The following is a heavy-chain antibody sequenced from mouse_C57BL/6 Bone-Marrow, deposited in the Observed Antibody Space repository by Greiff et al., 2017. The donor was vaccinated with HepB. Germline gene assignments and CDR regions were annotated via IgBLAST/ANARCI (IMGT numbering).Heavy chain of an antibody. CDR2: IYPGSGNT. J-gene: IGHJ4*01. CDR1: GYTFTDYY. Sequence: VQLQQSGAELVRPGASVKLSCKASGYTFTDYYINWVKQRPGQGLEWIARIYPGSGNTYYNEKFKGKATLTAEKSSSTAYMQLSSLTSEDSAVYFCASDDYEGAMDYWGQGTSVTVSS. V-gene: IGHV1-76*01. D-gene: IGHD2-4*01. CDR3: ASDDYEGAMDY.